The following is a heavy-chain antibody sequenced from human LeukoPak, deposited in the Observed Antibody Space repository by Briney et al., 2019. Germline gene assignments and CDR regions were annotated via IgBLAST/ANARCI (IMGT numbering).Heavy chain of an antibody. CDR3: ARDRNADFWSGYYTNYFDY. V-gene: IGHV6-1*01. J-gene: IGHJ4*02. Sequence: SQTLSLTCVISGDSVSSNSAAWNWIRQSPSRGLEWLGRTYYRSKWSNDYAVSVKGRITVNPDTSKNQFSLQLNSVTPEDTAVYYCARDRNADFWSGYYTNYFDYWGQGTLVTVSS. D-gene: IGHD3-3*01. CDR1: GDSVSSNSAA. CDR2: TYYRSKWSN.